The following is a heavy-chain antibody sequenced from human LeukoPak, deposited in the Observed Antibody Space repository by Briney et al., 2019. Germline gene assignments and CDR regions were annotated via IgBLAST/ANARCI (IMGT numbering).Heavy chain of an antibody. Sequence: GGSLRLSCAASGFTFDDYVMHWVRQAPGKGLEWVSLINGNGGSTYYADSVKGRFTISRDNSKNSLYLQMSSLRTEDTALYSCAKDRHSGYDLLYYSYYYGMDVWGQGTTVTVSS. D-gene: IGHD5-12*01. J-gene: IGHJ6*02. CDR3: AKDRHSGYDLLYYSYYYGMDV. CDR1: GFTFDDYV. CDR2: INGNGGST. V-gene: IGHV3-43*02.